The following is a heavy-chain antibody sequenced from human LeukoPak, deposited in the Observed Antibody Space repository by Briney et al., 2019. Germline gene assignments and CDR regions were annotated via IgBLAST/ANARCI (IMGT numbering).Heavy chain of an antibody. CDR2: INAGNGNT. D-gene: IGHD4/OR15-4a*01. CDR1: GYTFTSYA. CDR3: ARSNGANLPARYYGMDV. J-gene: IGHJ6*02. Sequence: ASVKVSCKASGYTFTSYAMHWVRQAPGQRLEWMGWINAGNGNTKYSQKFQGRVTITRDTSASTVYMELSSLRSEDTAVYYCARSNGANLPARYYGMDVWGQGTTVTVSS. V-gene: IGHV1-3*01.